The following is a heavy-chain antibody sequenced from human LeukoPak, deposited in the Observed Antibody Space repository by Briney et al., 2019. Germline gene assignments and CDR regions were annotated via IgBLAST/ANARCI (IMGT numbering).Heavy chain of an antibody. Sequence: ASVKVSCKASGYTFTSYDMHWVRQAPGQGLEWMGWINPNSGGTKYAQKFQGRVTMTRDTSISTAYMELSRLRSDDTAVYYCARQELDDYWYFDLWGRGTLVTVSS. CDR1: GYTFTSYD. V-gene: IGHV1-2*02. CDR2: INPNSGGT. CDR3: ARQELDDYWYFDL. D-gene: IGHD1-26*01. J-gene: IGHJ2*01.